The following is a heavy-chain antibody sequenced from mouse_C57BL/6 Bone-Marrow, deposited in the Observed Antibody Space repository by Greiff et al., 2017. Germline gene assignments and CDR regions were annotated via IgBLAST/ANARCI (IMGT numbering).Heavy chain of an antibody. CDR2: IDPSDSET. CDR3: ALGIWSNYYYAMDY. V-gene: IGHV1-52*01. D-gene: IGHD1-1*02. J-gene: IGHJ4*01. CDR1: GYTFTSYW. Sequence: QVQLQQPGAELVRPGSSVKLSCKASGYTFTSYWMHWVKQRPIQGLEWIGNIDPSDSETHYNQKFKDKATLTVDKSSSTAYMQLSSLTSEDSAVYYCALGIWSNYYYAMDYWGQGTSVTVSS.